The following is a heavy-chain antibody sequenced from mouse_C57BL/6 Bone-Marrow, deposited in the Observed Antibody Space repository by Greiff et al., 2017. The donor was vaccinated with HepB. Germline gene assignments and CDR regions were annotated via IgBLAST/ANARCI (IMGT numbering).Heavy chain of an antibody. CDR2: ISDGGSYT. CDR1: GFTFSSYA. V-gene: IGHV5-4*03. Sequence: EVKLVESGGGLVKPGGSLKLSCAASGFTFSSYAMSWVRQTPEKRLEWVATISDGGSYTYYPDNVKGRFTISRDNAKNNLYLQMGHLKSEDTAMYYCARAGYPYFDYWGQGTTLTVSS. CDR3: ARAGYPYFDY. J-gene: IGHJ2*01. D-gene: IGHD2-2*01.